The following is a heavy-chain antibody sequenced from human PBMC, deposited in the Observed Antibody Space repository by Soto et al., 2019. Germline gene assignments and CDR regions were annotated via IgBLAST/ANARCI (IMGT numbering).Heavy chain of an antibody. J-gene: IGHJ4*02. D-gene: IGHD2-15*01. Sequence: GASVKVSCKAPGYTFTSYDINWVRQAPGQGLEWVGWINPTSEYTAHAQKFQGRVTLTREISTATAYMELSSLTSEDTAVYFCARKVNHGYSSDWGPGTQVTVSS. V-gene: IGHV1-8*01. CDR1: GYTFTSYD. CDR2: INPTSEYT. CDR3: ARKVNHGYSSD.